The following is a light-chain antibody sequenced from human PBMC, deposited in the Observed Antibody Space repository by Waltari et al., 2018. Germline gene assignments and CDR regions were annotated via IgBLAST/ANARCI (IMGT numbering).Light chain of an antibody. V-gene: IGKV1-39*01. CDR1: QSIATY. CDR3: QQSFISPWT. Sequence: DIQLTQSPSSLSASVGDRVTITCRASQSIATYLNWYQEKPGRAPKLLISAASGLQSEVPSRFSGSGSGTDFTLSISGLQPEEFATYYCQQSFISPWTFGQGTKVEIK. J-gene: IGKJ1*01. CDR2: AAS.